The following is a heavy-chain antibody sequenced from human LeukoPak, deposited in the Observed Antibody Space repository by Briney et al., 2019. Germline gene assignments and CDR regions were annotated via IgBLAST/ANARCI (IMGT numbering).Heavy chain of an antibody. J-gene: IGHJ4*02. V-gene: IGHV4-59*08. CDR2: IYYSGST. D-gene: IGHD3-3*01. CDR3: ARPPPTSLLRFLEWSSLHS. CDR1: GGSISSYY. Sequence: SETLSLTCTVSGGSISSYYWSWIRQPPGKGLEWIGYIYYSGSTNYNPSLKSRVTISVDTSKNQFSLKLSSVTAADTAVYYCARPPPTSLLRFLEWSSLHSWGQGTLVTVSS.